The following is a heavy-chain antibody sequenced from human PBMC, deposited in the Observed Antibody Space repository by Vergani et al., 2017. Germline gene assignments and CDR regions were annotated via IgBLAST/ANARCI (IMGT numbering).Heavy chain of an antibody. V-gene: IGHV4-59*01. CDR2: IYYSGST. Sequence: QVQLQESGPGLVKPSQTLSLTCTVSGGSISSYYWSWIRQPPGKGLEWIGYIYYSGSTNYNPSLKSRVTISVDTSKNQFSLKLSSVTAADTAVYYCARDWYSSSSAAFDIWGQGTMVTVSS. D-gene: IGHD6-6*01. J-gene: IGHJ3*02. CDR3: ARDWYSSSSAAFDI. CDR1: GGSISSYY.